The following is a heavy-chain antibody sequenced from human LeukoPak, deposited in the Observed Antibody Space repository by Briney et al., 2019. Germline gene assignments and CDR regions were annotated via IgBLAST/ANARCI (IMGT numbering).Heavy chain of an antibody. Sequence: TSETLSLTCTVSGGSISNYYWNWIRQPPRQGLEWIGYIYYSGSTKYNLSLKSRVTMSVDTAKNHISLRLSSVTAAGTAVYFCARGCERCGGGGMDVWGQGTTVIVSS. CDR3: ARGCERCGGGGMDV. D-gene: IGHD2-21*01. J-gene: IGHJ6*02. CDR1: GGSISNYY. CDR2: IYYSGST. V-gene: IGHV4-59*01.